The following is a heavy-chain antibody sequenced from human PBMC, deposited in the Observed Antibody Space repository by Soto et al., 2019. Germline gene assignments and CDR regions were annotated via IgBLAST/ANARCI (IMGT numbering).Heavy chain of an antibody. V-gene: IGHV1-18*01. CDR2: ISADSGYT. Sequence: QIQLVQFGGEVARPGASLTVSCEASGYIFTTYGLSWVRQTPAHGLEWMGWISADSGYTQYAQFFQGRVTMTRETSRNTGYMTLRDLTSDDTGIYYCARDRPTGSLYGMEAWGQVTSVNVAS. J-gene: IGHJ6*02. CDR1: GYIFTTYG. CDR3: ARDRPTGSLYGMEA.